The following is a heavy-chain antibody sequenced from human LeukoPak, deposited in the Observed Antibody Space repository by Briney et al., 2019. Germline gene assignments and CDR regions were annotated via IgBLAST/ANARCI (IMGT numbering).Heavy chain of an antibody. CDR2: INHSGST. J-gene: IGHJ6*02. CDR3: ARGLKDIVVVPAAVYGMDV. D-gene: IGHD2-2*01. Sequence: PSETQSLTCAVYGGSFSGYYWSWIRQPPGKGLEWIGEINHSGSTNYNPSPKSRVTISVDTSKNQFSLKLSSVTAADTAVYYCARGLKDIVVVPAAVYGMDVWGQGTTVTVSS. CDR1: GGSFSGYY. V-gene: IGHV4-34*01.